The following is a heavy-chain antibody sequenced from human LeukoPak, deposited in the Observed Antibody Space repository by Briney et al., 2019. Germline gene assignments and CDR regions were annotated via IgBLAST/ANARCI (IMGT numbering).Heavy chain of an antibody. D-gene: IGHD3-16*01. J-gene: IGHJ4*02. CDR1: GGSISSGGYY. V-gene: IGHV4-31*03. Sequence: SETLSLTCTVSGGSISSGGYYWSWIRQHPGKGLEWIGYIYYSGSTYYSPSLKSRVTISVDTSKNQFSLKLSSVTAADTAVYYCAREYVDHFDYWGQGTLVTVSS. CDR2: IYYSGST. CDR3: AREYVDHFDY.